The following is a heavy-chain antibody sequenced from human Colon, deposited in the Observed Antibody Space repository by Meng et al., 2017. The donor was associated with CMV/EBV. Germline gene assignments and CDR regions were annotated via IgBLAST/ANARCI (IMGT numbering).Heavy chain of an antibody. CDR3: AKPGYCSSTSCYKGVGLDY. Sequence: GGSLRLSCAASGFAFNEYYMSWIRQAPGKELEWVSCITSSGSTRYYADSVKGRFTISRDNSKNTLYLQMNSLRAEDTAVYYCAKPGYCSSTSCYKGVGLDYWGQGTLVTVSS. D-gene: IGHD2-2*03. J-gene: IGHJ4*02. CDR2: ITSSGSTR. V-gene: IGHV3-11*04. CDR1: GFAFNEYY.